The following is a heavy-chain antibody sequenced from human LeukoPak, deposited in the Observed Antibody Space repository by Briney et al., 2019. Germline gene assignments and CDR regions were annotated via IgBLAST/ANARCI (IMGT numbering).Heavy chain of an antibody. Sequence: GGSLRLSCAASGFSFSNARMNWVRQAPGKGLEWVGRIKAKTDDGATDYSAPVKARFTISRDDSKTTLYLQMNGLKTEDTAIYYCTTYVGATAYWGQGTLVTVSS. V-gene: IGHV3-15*01. J-gene: IGHJ4*02. D-gene: IGHD1-26*01. CDR3: TTYVGATAY. CDR2: IKAKTDDGAT. CDR1: GFSFSNAR.